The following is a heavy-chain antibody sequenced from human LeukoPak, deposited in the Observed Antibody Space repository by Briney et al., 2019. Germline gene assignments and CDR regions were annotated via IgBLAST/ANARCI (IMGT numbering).Heavy chain of an antibody. D-gene: IGHD6-6*01. V-gene: IGHV4-34*01. CDR1: GGSFSGYY. Sequence: SETLSLTCAVYGGSFSGYYWSWIRQPPGKGLEWIGEINHSGSTNYNPSLKSRVTISVDTSKNQFSLTLSSVTAADTAVYYCAIVRRGIAARPVNWFDPWGQGTLVTVSS. J-gene: IGHJ5*02. CDR3: AIVRRGIAARPVNWFDP. CDR2: INHSGST.